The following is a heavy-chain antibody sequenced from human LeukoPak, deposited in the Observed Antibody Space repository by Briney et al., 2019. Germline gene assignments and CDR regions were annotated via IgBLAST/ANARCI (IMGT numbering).Heavy chain of an antibody. CDR2: IYYSGST. J-gene: IGHJ4*02. CDR1: GGSISSYY. D-gene: IGHD6-13*01. CDR3: ASLDVAGSFDY. Sequence: SETLSLTCTVSGGSISSYYWSWIRQPPGKGLEWIGYIYYSGSTNYNPSLKSRVTISVDTSKNQFSLKLSSVTAADTAVYYCASLDVAGSFDYWGQGTLVTVSS. V-gene: IGHV4-59*01.